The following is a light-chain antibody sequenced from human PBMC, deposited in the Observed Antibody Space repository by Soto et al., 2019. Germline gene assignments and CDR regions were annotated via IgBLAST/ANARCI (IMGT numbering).Light chain of an antibody. V-gene: IGKV3-15*01. Sequence: EIVMTQSPATLSVSPGERATLSCRASQSVNSNLAWYQQKPGQAPRLLIYGASPRAAGIPDRFSGSGSGTEFTLTIAGLQSEDFALYYCQQYNEWPRTFGQGTKV. CDR3: QQYNEWPRT. CDR1: QSVNSN. CDR2: GAS. J-gene: IGKJ1*01.